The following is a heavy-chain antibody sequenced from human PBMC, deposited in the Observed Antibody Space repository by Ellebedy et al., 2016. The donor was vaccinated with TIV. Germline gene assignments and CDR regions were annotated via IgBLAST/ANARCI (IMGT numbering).Heavy chain of an antibody. V-gene: IGHV4-30-2*01. D-gene: IGHD3-10*01. CDR3: ARENFGRPHYYYAMDV. CDR1: GASLASGDYA. Sequence: SETLSLTCVVSGASLASGDYAWSWLRQPPGKGLEWIAYIHHSGSANYNPSLQSRVTISVDRSKNQFSLKLTSVTAADTAVYYCARENFGRPHYYYAMDVWGQGTTVTVSS. CDR2: IHHSGSA. J-gene: IGHJ6*02.